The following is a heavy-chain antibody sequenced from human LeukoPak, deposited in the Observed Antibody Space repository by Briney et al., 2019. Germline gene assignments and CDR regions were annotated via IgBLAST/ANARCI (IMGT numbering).Heavy chain of an antibody. CDR2: IYYSGST. D-gene: IGHD6-25*01. CDR1: GGSISSSSYY. CDR3: ARHQVKRRPSGNWFDP. V-gene: IGHV4-39*01. Sequence: PSETLSLTCTVSGGSISSSSYYWGWIRQPPGKGLEWIGSIYYSGSTYYNPSLKSRVTISVDTSKNQFSLKLSSVTAADTAVYYCARHQVKRRPSGNWFDPWGQGTLVTVSS. J-gene: IGHJ5*02.